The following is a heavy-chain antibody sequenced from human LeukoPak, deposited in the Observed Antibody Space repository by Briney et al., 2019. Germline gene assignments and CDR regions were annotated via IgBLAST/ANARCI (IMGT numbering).Heavy chain of an antibody. J-gene: IGHJ6*03. CDR1: GYTFTSYD. V-gene: IGHV1-8*01. CDR2: MNPNSGNT. D-gene: IGHD6-6*01. Sequence: ASVKVSCKASGYTFTSYDINWVRQATGQGLEWMGWMNPNSGNTGYAQKFQGRVTMTRNTSISTAYMELSSPRSEDTAVYYCARGQYSSSWSYYYYYMDVWGKGTTVTVSS. CDR3: ARGQYSSSWSYYYYYMDV.